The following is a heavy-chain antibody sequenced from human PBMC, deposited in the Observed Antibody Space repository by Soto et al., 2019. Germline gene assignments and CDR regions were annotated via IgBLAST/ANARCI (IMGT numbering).Heavy chain of an antibody. CDR3: AGGNCWLVTD. CDR2: IKQDGSEK. J-gene: IGHJ4*02. V-gene: IGHV3-7*04. Sequence: EVELVESGGGSVQPGGSLRLSCAGSGFSFGSYWMNWVRQAPGKGLEWVANIKQDGSEKYYVDSVKGRFTISRDNAKSSLYLQMNSLRAEDTAVYYCAGGNCWLVTDWGQGTLVIVSS. CDR1: GFSFGSYW. D-gene: IGHD2-21*02.